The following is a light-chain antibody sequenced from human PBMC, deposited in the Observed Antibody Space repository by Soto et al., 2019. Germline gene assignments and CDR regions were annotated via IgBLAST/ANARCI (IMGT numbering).Light chain of an antibody. CDR2: SAS. CDR1: QTIVTY. CDR3: QQSYGTPIP. Sequence: DIQVTQYPPSLSAAGGDRATISCRASQTIVTYLNWHQHKPGKAPKLLVYSASTLQSGVPSRFRGSGSGTDFALTISSLQPDHFATYYCQQSYGTPIPFGQGTRLEIK. J-gene: IGKJ5*01. V-gene: IGKV1-39*01.